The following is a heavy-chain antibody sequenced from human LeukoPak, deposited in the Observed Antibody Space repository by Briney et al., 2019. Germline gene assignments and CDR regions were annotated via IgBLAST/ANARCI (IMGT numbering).Heavy chain of an antibody. CDR3: AREHGVVLDP. J-gene: IGHJ5*02. D-gene: IGHD2-15*01. CDR2: VYTGGST. V-gene: IGHV3-66*01. CDR1: GFSVSSNY. Sequence: GGSLRLSCAASGFSVSSNYMSWFRQAPGKGLEGVSIVYTGGSTYYADSVKCRFTISRDNSKNTLYLQMNSLRAEDTAVYYCAREHGVVLDPWGQGTLVTVSS.